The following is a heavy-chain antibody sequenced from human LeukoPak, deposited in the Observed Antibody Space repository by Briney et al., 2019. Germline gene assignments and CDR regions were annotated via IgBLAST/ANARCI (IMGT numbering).Heavy chain of an antibody. CDR1: GGSISSYY. CDR2: IYTSGST. V-gene: IGHV4-4*07. Sequence: SETLSLTCTVSGGSISSYYWSWIRQPAGKGLEWIGRIYTSGSTNYNPSLKSRATMSVDTSKNQFSLKLSSVTAADTAVYHCARSGYDRYYYYMDVWGKGTTVTVSS. CDR3: ARSGYDRYYYYMDV. D-gene: IGHD5-12*01. J-gene: IGHJ6*03.